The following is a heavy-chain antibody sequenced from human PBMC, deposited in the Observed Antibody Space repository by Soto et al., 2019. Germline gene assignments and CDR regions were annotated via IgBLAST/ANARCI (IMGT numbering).Heavy chain of an antibody. V-gene: IGHV4-59*01. CDR1: GGSTTSDY. J-gene: IGHJ4*02. CDR3: VRDLNGSGDY. CDR2: IFHSLGA. D-gene: IGHD3-10*01. Sequence: TVSGGSTTSDYWSWIRQPAGKGLEWLGYIFHSLGAKYNPSLGSRGTISLDTSKNQLSLSLRSVTAADTAIYFCVRDLNGSGDYWGQGTLVTVSS.